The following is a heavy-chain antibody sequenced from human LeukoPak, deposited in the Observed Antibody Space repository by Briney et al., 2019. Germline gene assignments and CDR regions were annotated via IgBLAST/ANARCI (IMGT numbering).Heavy chain of an antibody. CDR3: ATVVVTTAGDYFDY. Sequence: ASVKVSCKVSGYTLTELSMHWVRQAPGKGLEWMGGFDPEDGETIYAQKFQGRVTMTEDTSTDTAYMELSSLRSEDTAVYYWATVVVTTAGDYFDYWGQGTLVTVSS. CDR1: GYTLTELS. J-gene: IGHJ4*02. V-gene: IGHV1-24*01. D-gene: IGHD2-15*01. CDR2: FDPEDGET.